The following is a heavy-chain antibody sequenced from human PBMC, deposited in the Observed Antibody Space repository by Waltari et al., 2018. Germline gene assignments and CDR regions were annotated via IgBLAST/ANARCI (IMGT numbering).Heavy chain of an antibody. CDR2: IIPIFGTA. J-gene: IGHJ3*02. V-gene: IGHV1-69*01. Sequence: QVQLVQSGAEVKKPGSSVKVSCRASGGPFSSYATTGVRQAPGQGLEWMGGIIPIFGTANYAQKFQGRVTITADESTSTAYMELSSLRSEDTAVYYCASGVGHGAFDIWGQGTMVTVSS. D-gene: IGHD3-3*01. CDR1: GGPFSSYA. CDR3: ASGVGHGAFDI.